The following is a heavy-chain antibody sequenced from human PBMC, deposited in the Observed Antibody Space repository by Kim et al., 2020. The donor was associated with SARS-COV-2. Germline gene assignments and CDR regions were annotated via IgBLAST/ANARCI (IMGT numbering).Heavy chain of an antibody. V-gene: IGHV3-33*01. CDR2: IWYDGSNK. Sequence: GGSLRLSCAASGFTFSSYGMHWVRQAPGKGLEWVAVIWYDGSNKYYADSVKGRFTISRDNSKNTLYLQMNSLRAEDTAVYYCARVGEPMAYYYYGMDVWGQGTTVTVSS. D-gene: IGHD3-10*01. CDR3: ARVGEPMAYYYYGMDV. J-gene: IGHJ6*02. CDR1: GFTFSSYG.